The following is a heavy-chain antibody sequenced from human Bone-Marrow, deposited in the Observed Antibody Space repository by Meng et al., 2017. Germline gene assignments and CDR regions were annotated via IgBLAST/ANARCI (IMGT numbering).Heavy chain of an antibody. CDR2: IWYDGSNK. CDR3: ARDPFFPWCGELLLQGNYFDY. CDR1: GFTFSSYG. J-gene: IGHJ4*01. V-gene: IGHV3-33*01. Sequence: GESLKISCAASGFTFSSYGMHWVRQAPGKGLEWVAVIWYDGSNKYYADSVKGRFTISRDNSKNTLYLQMNSLRAEDTTVYYCARDPFFPWCGELLLQGNYFDYWGQGTLVTVSS. D-gene: IGHD3-10*01.